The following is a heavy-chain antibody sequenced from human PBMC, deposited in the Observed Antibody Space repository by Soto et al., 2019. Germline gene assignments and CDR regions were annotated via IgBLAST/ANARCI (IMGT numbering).Heavy chain of an antibody. CDR1: GYTFTGYY. V-gene: IGHV1-2*04. CDR3: ARDTIRGDTAMAPYYYYYYGMDV. CDR2: INPNSGGT. D-gene: IGHD5-18*01. J-gene: IGHJ6*02. Sequence: GASVKVSCKASGYTFTGYYMHWVRQAPGQGLEWMGWINPNSGGTNYAQKFQGWVTMTRDTSISTAYMELSRLRSDDTAVYYCARDTIRGDTAMAPYYYYYYGMDVWGQGTTVTVSS.